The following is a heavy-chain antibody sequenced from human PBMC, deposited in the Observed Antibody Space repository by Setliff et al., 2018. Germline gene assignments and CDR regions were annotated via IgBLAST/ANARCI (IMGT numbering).Heavy chain of an antibody. Sequence: SETLSLTCSASGGPISSSSYYWVWIRQPPGKGLEWIGAIFYDGNSYYNPSLKGRVTMSVDTSKNVFSLKLRSVTAADTSVYYCARASVVHAIAVGYWGQGTLVTVSS. D-gene: IGHD2-15*01. CDR1: GGPISSSSYY. V-gene: IGHV4-39*01. CDR2: IFYDGNS. J-gene: IGHJ4*02. CDR3: ARASVVHAIAVGY.